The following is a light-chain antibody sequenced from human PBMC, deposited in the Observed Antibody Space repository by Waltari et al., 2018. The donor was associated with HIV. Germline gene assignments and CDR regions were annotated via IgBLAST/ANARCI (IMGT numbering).Light chain of an antibody. CDR2: ADI. Sequence: QSVLTQPPSVSGAPGQRVNISCTGGSSNIGAGYDVHWYQHLPGTAPKLLIYADINRPSGVPDRFSGSKSGTSASLAITGLQTEDEADYYCQSYDSSLSGWVFGGGTKLTVL. V-gene: IGLV1-40*01. CDR3: QSYDSSLSGWV. J-gene: IGLJ3*02. CDR1: SSNIGAGYD.